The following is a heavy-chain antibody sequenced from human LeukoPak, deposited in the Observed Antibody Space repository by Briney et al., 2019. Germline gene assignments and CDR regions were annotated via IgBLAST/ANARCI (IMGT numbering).Heavy chain of an antibody. D-gene: IGHD4-17*01. Sequence: PSETLSLTCTVSGDSISTYYWTWIRQPPGKGLEWIGYISDSGSTNYNPSLKSRVTMSLDTSKNQFSLKLISLTAADTAAYYCARVEYGDYGWFDPWGQGTLVTVSS. CDR2: ISDSGST. J-gene: IGHJ5*02. V-gene: IGHV4-59*01. CDR3: ARVEYGDYGWFDP. CDR1: GDSISTYY.